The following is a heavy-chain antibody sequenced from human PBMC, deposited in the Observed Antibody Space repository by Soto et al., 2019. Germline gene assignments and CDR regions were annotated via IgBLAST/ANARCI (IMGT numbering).Heavy chain of an antibody. CDR2: IYYSGST. CDR3: ARVGRGSSWYEAFDI. V-gene: IGHV4-31*03. CDR1: GGSISSGGYY. Sequence: KPSETLSRTCTVSGGSISSGGYYWSWIRQHPGKGLEWIGYIYYSGSTYYNPSLKSRVTISVDTSKNQFSLKLSSVTAADTAVYYCARVGRGSSWYEAFDIWGQGTMVTVSS. D-gene: IGHD6-13*01. J-gene: IGHJ3*02.